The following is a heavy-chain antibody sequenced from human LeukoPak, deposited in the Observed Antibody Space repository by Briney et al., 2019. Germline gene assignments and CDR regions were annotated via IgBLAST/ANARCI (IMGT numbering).Heavy chain of an antibody. CDR1: GFTVSSNY. V-gene: IGHV3-53*04. D-gene: IGHD6-19*01. CDR3: ASNGYSSGWYYFDY. CDR2: IYSGGST. Sequence: RGSLRLSCAASGFTVSSNYMSWVRPAPGKGLEWVSVIYSGGSTYYPDSVKGRFTISRHNSKNTLYLQMNSLRAEDTAVYYCASNGYSSGWYYFDYWGQGTLVTVSS. J-gene: IGHJ4*02.